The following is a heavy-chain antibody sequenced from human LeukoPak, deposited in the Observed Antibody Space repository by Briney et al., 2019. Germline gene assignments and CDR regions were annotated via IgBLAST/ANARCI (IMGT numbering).Heavy chain of an antibody. CDR2: IYPDDSNT. CDR1: GYNFPIYW. D-gene: IGHD4-23*01. CDR3: ARHDSGAKRYYMDV. V-gene: IGHV5-51*01. J-gene: IGHJ6*03. Sequence: GESLKISCQGSGYNFPIYWIGWVRQMPGQGLEWMGIIYPDDSNTIYGPSFQGQVTISADKSISTAYLQWTSLKASDTAMYYCARHDSGAKRYYMDVWGKGTTVTVSS.